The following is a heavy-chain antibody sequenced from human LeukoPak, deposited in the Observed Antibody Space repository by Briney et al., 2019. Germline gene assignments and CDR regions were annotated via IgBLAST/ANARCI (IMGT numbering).Heavy chain of an antibody. CDR2: IHYTGAT. CDR1: GGSITGYY. Sequence: SETLSLTCAVYGGSITGYYWSWIRQTPGRGLEWVGEIHYTGATSYNPSLKSRATTSTATSKNQLSLRLSSVTAADTAVYYCARGNILTGYCFDFWGQGALVTVSS. D-gene: IGHD3-9*01. V-gene: IGHV4-34*01. J-gene: IGHJ4*02. CDR3: ARGNILTGYCFDF.